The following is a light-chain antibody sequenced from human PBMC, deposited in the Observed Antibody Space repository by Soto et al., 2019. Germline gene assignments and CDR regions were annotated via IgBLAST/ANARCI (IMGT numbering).Light chain of an antibody. Sequence: QSALTQPASVSGSPGQSITISCTGTSSDVGGYNYVSWYQQHPGKAPKLMIYDVSRRPSGVSNRFSGYKCGNTASLTISGLQAEDEADYYFSSYTSSSTRVFGTGTKLTVL. V-gene: IGLV2-14*01. J-gene: IGLJ1*01. CDR3: SSYTSSSTRV. CDR2: DVS. CDR1: SSDVGGYNY.